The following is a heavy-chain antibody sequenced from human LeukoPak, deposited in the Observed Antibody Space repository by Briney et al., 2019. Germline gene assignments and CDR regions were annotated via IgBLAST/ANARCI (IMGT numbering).Heavy chain of an antibody. CDR3: ARDDSF. J-gene: IGHJ3*01. Sequence: GGVLRLSCAASGITFSSYAMSWVRQAPGKGLEGGSVIYSGGSTYYADSVKGRFTISRDNSKNTLYLQMNSLRAEDTAVYYCARDDSFWGQGTMVTVSS. V-gene: IGHV3-66*01. CDR1: GITFSSYA. CDR2: IYSGGST. D-gene: IGHD2-21*02.